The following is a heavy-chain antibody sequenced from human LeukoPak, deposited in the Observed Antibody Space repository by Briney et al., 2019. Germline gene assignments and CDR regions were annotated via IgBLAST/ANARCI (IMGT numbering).Heavy chain of an antibody. V-gene: IGHV4-39*01. J-gene: IGHJ4*02. Sequence: SETLSLTCTVSGGSISSSSYYWGWIRQPPGKGLEWIGSIYYSGSTYYNPSLKSRVTISVDTSKNQFSLKLSSVTAADTAVYYCARHVRADSSTVGGRVCWGQGTLVTVSS. CDR2: IYYSGST. D-gene: IGHD3-10*02. CDR1: GGSISSSSYY. CDR3: ARHVRADSSTVGGRVC.